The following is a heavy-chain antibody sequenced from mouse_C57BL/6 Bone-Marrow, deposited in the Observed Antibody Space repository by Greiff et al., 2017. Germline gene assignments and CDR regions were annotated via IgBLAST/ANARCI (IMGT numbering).Heavy chain of an antibody. Sequence: VQLQQPGTELVKPGASVKLSCKASGYTFTSYWMHWVKQRTGQGLEWIGELYPRSGNTYYNEKFKGKATLTADKSSSTAYMALRSLTSEDSAVYCCSRRGITTVVDFDYWGQGTTLSVAS. V-gene: IGHV1-81*01. CDR1: GYTFTSYW. CDR2: LYPRSGNT. CDR3: SRRGITTVVDFDY. D-gene: IGHD1-1*01. J-gene: IGHJ2*01.